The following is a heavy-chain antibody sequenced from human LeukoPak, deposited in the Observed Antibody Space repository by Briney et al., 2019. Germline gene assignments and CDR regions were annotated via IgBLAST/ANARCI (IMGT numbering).Heavy chain of an antibody. Sequence: GGSLRLSYAASGFTFSSYAMSWVRQAPGKGLEWVSAISGSGGSTYYADSVKGRFTISRDNSKNTLYLQMNSLRAEDTAVYYCAKDPRITIFGVATLEANWFDPWGQGTLVTVSS. CDR2: ISGSGGST. V-gene: IGHV3-23*01. D-gene: IGHD3-3*01. CDR3: AKDPRITIFGVATLEANWFDP. CDR1: GFTFSSYA. J-gene: IGHJ5*02.